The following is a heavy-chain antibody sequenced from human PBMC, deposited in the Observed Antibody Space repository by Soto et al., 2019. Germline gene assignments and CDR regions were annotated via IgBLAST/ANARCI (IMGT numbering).Heavy chain of an antibody. CDR3: ARAGPVAGNHAFDI. V-gene: IGHV1-69*06. J-gene: IGHJ3*02. CDR2: IIPIFGTA. CDR1: GGSFSSYA. D-gene: IGHD6-19*01. Sequence: QVQLVQSGAEVKKPGSSVKVSCKASGGSFSSYAISWVRQAPVQGLEWMGGIIPIFGTATYAQKLQGRVTIIADKSTITAYMELRSLRSEDTAVYYCARAGPVAGNHAFDIWGQGTLVTVSS.